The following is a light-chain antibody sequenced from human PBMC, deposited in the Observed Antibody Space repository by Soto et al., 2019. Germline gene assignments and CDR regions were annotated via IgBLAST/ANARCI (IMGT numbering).Light chain of an antibody. V-gene: IGLV1-51*01. Sequence: QSVLTQPPSVSAAPGQKVTISCSGSSSNIGNEYVSWYQHLPGTAPKLVIYDNNKRPSGIPDRFSGSKSGTSATLDITGPQTGDEPEYYCATWDSSLSGVVFGGGTKLTVL. CDR3: ATWDSSLSGVV. J-gene: IGLJ2*01. CDR2: DNN. CDR1: SSNIGNEY.